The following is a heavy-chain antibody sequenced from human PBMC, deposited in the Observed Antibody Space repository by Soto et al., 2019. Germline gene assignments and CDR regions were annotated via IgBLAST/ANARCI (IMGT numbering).Heavy chain of an antibody. CDR2: INPNSGGT. CDR1: GYTFTGYY. D-gene: IGHD3-9*01. CDR3: AREEGYDILPGYYYYGMDV. Sequence: GASVKVSCKASGYTFTGYYMHWVRQAPGQGLEWMGWINPNSGGTNYAQKFQGRVTMTRDTSISTAYMELSRLRSDDAAVYYCAREEGYDILPGYYYYGMDVWGQGTTVTVSS. J-gene: IGHJ6*02. V-gene: IGHV1-2*02.